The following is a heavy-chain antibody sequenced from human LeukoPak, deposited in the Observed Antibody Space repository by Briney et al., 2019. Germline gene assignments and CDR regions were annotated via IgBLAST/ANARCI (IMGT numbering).Heavy chain of an antibody. CDR3: AKYSSGWSFDY. CDR1: GGSISSYY. CDR2: IYYTGST. V-gene: IGHV4-59*01. J-gene: IGHJ4*02. D-gene: IGHD6-19*01. Sequence: SETLSLTCTVSGGSISSYYWSWIRQPPGKGLEWIGYIYYTGSTNYNPSLKSRVTISVDTSENQFSLKLSSVTAADTAVYYCAKYSSGWSFDYWGQGTLVTVSS.